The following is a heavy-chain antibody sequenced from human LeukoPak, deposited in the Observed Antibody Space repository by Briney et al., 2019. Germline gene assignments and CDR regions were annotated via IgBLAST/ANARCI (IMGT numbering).Heavy chain of an antibody. V-gene: IGHV4-34*01. J-gene: IGHJ4*02. Sequence: WIGQINHSGSTNYNPSLKSRVTISVDTSKNQFSLKLSSVTAADTAVYYCAGILSSTSSVDYWGQGTLVTVSS. CDR3: AGILSSTSSVDY. D-gene: IGHD2-2*01. CDR2: INHSGST.